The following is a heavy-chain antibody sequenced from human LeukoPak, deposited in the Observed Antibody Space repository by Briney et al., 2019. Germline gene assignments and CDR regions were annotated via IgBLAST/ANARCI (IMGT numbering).Heavy chain of an antibody. CDR2: ISSGGSTI. D-gene: IGHD6-19*01. J-gene: IGHJ4*02. CDR1: GFTFSSYE. Sequence: GGSLRLSCAASGFTFSSYEMNWVRQAPGKGLEWVSYISSGGSTIYYADSAKGRFTISRDNAKNSLYLQMNSLRAEDTAVYYCARGWYSSGWYSDYWGQGTLVTVSS. V-gene: IGHV3-48*03. CDR3: ARGWYSSGWYSDY.